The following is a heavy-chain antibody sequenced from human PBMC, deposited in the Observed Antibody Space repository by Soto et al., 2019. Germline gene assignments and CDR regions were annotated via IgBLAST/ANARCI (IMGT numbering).Heavy chain of an antibody. V-gene: IGHV4-31*03. Sequence: QVQLQESGPGLVKPSQTLSLTCSVSGVSLTSGTYYWSWIRQHPGKGLEWIAYIFYSGSTDYNPSLKSRVNISVDTSKNQFSLKLSSVTAADTAVYYCASTEDFFDYWGQGTLVTVSS. CDR1: GVSLTSGTYY. J-gene: IGHJ4*02. CDR3: ASTEDFFDY. CDR2: IFYSGST.